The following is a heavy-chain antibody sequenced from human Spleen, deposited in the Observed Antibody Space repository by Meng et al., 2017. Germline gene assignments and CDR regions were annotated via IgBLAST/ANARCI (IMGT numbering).Heavy chain of an antibody. CDR2: IYSGGNT. Sequence: GESLKISCAASGFTVSHNYMSWVRQAPGKGLEWVSVIYSGGNTYYADSVKGRFTISRDNSKNTVFLQINSLRVEDTAVYYCAKSERYDNSGYFYHDYWGQGTLVTVSS. CDR3: AKSERYDNSGYFYHDY. J-gene: IGHJ4*02. D-gene: IGHD3-22*01. V-gene: IGHV3-66*02. CDR1: GFTVSHNY.